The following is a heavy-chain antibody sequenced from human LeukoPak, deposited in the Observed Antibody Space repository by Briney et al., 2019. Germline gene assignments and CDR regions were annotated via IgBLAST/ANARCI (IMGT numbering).Heavy chain of an antibody. D-gene: IGHD6-19*01. J-gene: IGHJ3*02. Sequence: ASVKVSCKASGYTFTSYGISWVRQAPGQELEWMGWISAYNGNTNYAQKLQGRVTMTTDTSTSTAYMEPRSLRSDDTAVYYCARFIHKQWLVPDAFDIWGQGTMVTVSS. CDR2: ISAYNGNT. V-gene: IGHV1-18*01. CDR1: GYTFTSYG. CDR3: ARFIHKQWLVPDAFDI.